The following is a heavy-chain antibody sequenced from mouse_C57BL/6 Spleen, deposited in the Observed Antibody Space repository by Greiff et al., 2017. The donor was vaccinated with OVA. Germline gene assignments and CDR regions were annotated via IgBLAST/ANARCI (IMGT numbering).Heavy chain of an antibody. D-gene: IGHD1-1*01. CDR1: GFTFSDYG. CDR3: ARPGNYYDSFFDY. V-gene: IGHV5-17*01. J-gene: IGHJ2*01. CDR2: ISSGSGTI. Sequence: EVNLVESGGGLVKPGGSLKLSCAASGFTFSDYGMHWVRQAPEKGLEWVAYISSGSGTIYYADTVKGRFTITRDNATNTLFLQMTSLRSEDTAMYYCARPGNYYDSFFDYWGQGTTLTVSS.